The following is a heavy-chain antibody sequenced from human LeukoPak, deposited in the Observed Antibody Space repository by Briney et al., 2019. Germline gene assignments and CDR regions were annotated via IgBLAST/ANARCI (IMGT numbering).Heavy chain of an antibody. CDR3: AKESPNYYDSSGSKKAFDY. D-gene: IGHD3-22*01. V-gene: IGHV3-30-3*01. Sequence: GGSLRLSCAASGFTFSSYAMHWVRQAPGKGLEWVAVISYDGSNKYYADSVKGRFTISRDNSKNTLYLQMNSLRAEDTAVYYCAKESPNYYDSSGSKKAFDYWGQGTLVTVSS. CDR2: ISYDGSNK. J-gene: IGHJ4*02. CDR1: GFTFSSYA.